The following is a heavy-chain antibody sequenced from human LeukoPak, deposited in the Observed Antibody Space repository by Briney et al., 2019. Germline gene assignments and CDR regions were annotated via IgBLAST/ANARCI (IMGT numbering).Heavy chain of an antibody. V-gene: IGHV3-23*01. CDR1: GFTFSSYA. Sequence: TGGSLRLSCAASGFTFSSYAMSWVRQAPGKGLEWVSAISGSGGSTYYADPVKGRFTISRDNSKNTLYLQMNSLRAEDTAVYYCAKGELLWFGELLFPYFGYWGQGTLVTVSS. CDR3: AKGELLWFGELLFPYFGY. D-gene: IGHD3-10*01. J-gene: IGHJ4*02. CDR2: ISGSGGST.